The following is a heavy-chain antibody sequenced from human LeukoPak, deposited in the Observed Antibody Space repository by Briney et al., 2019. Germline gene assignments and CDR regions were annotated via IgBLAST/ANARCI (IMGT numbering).Heavy chain of an antibody. CDR2: IWYDGSNK. D-gene: IGHD3-22*01. Sequence: GRSLRLSCAASGFTFSSYGMHWVRQAPGKGLEWVAVIWYDGSNKYYADSVKGRFTISRDNSKNTLYLQMNSLRAEDTAVYYCAREDYYDSSGSRGFDYWGQGTLVTVSS. CDR3: AREDYYDSSGSRGFDY. CDR1: GFTFSSYG. V-gene: IGHV3-33*01. J-gene: IGHJ4*02.